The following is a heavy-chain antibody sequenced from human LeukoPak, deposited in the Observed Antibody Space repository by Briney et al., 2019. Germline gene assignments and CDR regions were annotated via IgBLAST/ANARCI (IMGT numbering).Heavy chain of an antibody. CDR2: IKQDGSEK. D-gene: IGHD6-19*01. CDR3: ARGRGSGWYSAPLDY. Sequence: PGGSLILSCAASGFTFRTYWMSWVRQAPGKGLEWVANIKQDGSEKYYVDSVKGRFTISRDNAKNSLYLQMNSLRAEDTAVYYCARGRGSGWYSAPLDYWGQGTLVTVSS. CDR1: GFTFRTYW. V-gene: IGHV3-7*01. J-gene: IGHJ4*02.